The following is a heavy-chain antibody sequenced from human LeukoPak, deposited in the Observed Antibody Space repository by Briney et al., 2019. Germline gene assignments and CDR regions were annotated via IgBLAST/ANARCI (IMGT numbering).Heavy chain of an antibody. V-gene: IGHV4-4*02. CDR3: ASSPAAGGKPFDY. Sequence: SGTLSLTCAVSGGSISSSNWWSWVRQPPGKGLEWIGEINHSGSTDYNPSLKSRVTISVDKSKNQFSLKLSSVTAADTAVYYCASSPAAGGKPFDYWGQGTLVTVSS. D-gene: IGHD6-13*01. CDR2: INHSGST. J-gene: IGHJ4*02. CDR1: GGSISSSNW.